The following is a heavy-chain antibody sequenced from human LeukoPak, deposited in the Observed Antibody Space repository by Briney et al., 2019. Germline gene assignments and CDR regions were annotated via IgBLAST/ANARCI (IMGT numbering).Heavy chain of an antibody. V-gene: IGHV3-23*01. D-gene: IGHD3-16*01. CDR3: AKDFGLGLMAITFGGVTSGAFDI. Sequence: TGGSLRLSCAASGFTFSSYAMSWVRQAPGKGLEWVSAISGSGGSTYYADSVKGRFTISRDNSKNTLYLQMNSLRAEDTAVYYCAKDFGLGLMAITFGGVTSGAFDIWGQGTMVTVSS. CDR2: ISGSGGST. J-gene: IGHJ3*02. CDR1: GFTFSSYA.